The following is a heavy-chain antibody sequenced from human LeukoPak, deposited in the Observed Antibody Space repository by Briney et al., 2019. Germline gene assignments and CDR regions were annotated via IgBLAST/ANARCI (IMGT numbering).Heavy chain of an antibody. D-gene: IGHD6-19*01. CDR3: ARHGGQWPNYFDY. J-gene: IGHJ4*02. CDR1: GGSISSYY. V-gene: IGHV4-59*08. Sequence: SETLSLTCTVSGGSISSYYWSWIRQPPGKGLEWIGYIYYRGSTTYNPSLKSRVTISVDTSKNQFSLELTSVTAADTAVYYCARHGGQWPNYFDYWGQGTLVTVSS. CDR2: IYYRGST.